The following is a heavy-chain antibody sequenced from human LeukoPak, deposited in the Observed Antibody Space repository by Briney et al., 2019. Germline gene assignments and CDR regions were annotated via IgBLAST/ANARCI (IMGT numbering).Heavy chain of an antibody. J-gene: IGHJ4*02. CDR1: GGTFSSYA. D-gene: IGHD4-17*01. CDR3: ARLEITTVTTSDY. CDR2: IIPIFGTA. V-gene: IGHV1-69*13. Sequence: ASVKVSCKASGGTFSSYATSWVRQAPGQGLEWMGRIIPIFGTANYAQKFQGRVTITADESTSTAYMELSSLRSEDTAVYYCARLEITTVTTSDYWGQGTLVTVSS.